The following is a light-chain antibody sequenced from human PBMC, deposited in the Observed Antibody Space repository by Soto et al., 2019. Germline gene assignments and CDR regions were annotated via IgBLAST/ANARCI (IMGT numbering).Light chain of an antibody. V-gene: IGLV2-14*01. CDR2: KVD. J-gene: IGLJ3*02. CDR1: SSDLAGLNY. CDR3: SLYTTRPSPQRV. Sequence: QSALTQPASVSGSPGQSITIRCTGRSSDLAGLNYVSWYQQHPGKAPKHIFYKVDNRPSGVSDRFSASKSGNTASLTISGLQAEDEVHYYCSLYTTRPSPQRVFAGGTKLTVL.